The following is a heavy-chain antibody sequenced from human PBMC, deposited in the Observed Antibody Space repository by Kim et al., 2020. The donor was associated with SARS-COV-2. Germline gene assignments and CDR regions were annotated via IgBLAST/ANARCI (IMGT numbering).Heavy chain of an antibody. CDR2: ISAYNGNT. CDR3: ARDLGYFDWDEKGNFDY. CDR1: GYTFTSYG. V-gene: IGHV1-18*01. Sequence: ASVKVSCKASGYTFTSYGISWVRQAPGQGLEWMGWISAYNGNTNYAQKLQGRVTMTTDTSTSTAYMELRSLRSDDTAVYYCARDLGYFDWDEKGNFDYWGQGTLVTVSS. D-gene: IGHD3-9*01. J-gene: IGHJ4*02.